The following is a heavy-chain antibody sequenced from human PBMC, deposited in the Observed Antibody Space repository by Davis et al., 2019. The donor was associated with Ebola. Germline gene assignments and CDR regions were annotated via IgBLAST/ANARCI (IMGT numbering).Heavy chain of an antibody. V-gene: IGHV4-38-2*02. D-gene: IGHD3-10*02. CDR3: ARDYVD. Sequence: SDTLSLTSTVSGYSINRGFSWGWIRPPPGRGLEWIGSIHHSGSTNYSSSLKRRVTISADTSNNQFSLRLSAVTAADTAVYYCARDYVDWGQGTLVTVSS. CDR2: IHHSGST. CDR1: GYSINRGFS. J-gene: IGHJ4*02.